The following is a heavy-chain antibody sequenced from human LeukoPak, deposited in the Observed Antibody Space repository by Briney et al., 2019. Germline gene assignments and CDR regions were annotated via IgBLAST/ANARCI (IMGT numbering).Heavy chain of an antibody. Sequence: SETLSLTCTVSGGSISSYYWSWIRQPPGKGLEWIGNIYYSGSTNYNPSLKSRVTMSIDTSKNQFSLKLSSVTAADTAVYYCARANVLTGTDSWGQGTLVTVSS. J-gene: IGHJ4*02. CDR3: ARANVLTGTDS. V-gene: IGHV4-59*12. D-gene: IGHD3-9*01. CDR2: IYYSGST. CDR1: GGSISSYY.